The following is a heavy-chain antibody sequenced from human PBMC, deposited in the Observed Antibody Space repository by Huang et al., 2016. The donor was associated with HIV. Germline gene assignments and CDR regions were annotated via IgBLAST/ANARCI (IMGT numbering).Heavy chain of an antibody. J-gene: IGHJ4*02. Sequence: QVRLVQSGAEVKKPGSSVKVSCKASGGTFSNHGISWVRQAPGQGLEWMGWSIPTFGAAKYAQKFQDRVTITADEPTTTAYMELSSRRSEDTAVYYCARDETYYYDSSGYYSTWGQGTLVTVSS. CDR3: ARDETYYYDSSGYYST. V-gene: IGHV1-69*13. CDR1: GGTFSNHG. CDR2: SIPTFGAA. D-gene: IGHD3-22*01.